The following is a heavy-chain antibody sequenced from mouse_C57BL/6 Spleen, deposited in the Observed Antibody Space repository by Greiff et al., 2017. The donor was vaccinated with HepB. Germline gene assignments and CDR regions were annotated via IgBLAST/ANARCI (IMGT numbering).Heavy chain of an antibody. D-gene: IGHD3-1*01. CDR3: TLRGGGWFAY. J-gene: IGHJ3*01. CDR1: GFNIKDDY. CDR2: IDPENGDT. Sequence: VQLQQSGAELVRPGASVKLSCTASGFNIKDDYMHWVKQRPEQGLEWIGWIDPENGDTEYASKFQGKATITADTSSNTAYLQLSSLTSEDTAVYYCTLRGGGWFAYWGQGTLVTVSA. V-gene: IGHV14-4*01.